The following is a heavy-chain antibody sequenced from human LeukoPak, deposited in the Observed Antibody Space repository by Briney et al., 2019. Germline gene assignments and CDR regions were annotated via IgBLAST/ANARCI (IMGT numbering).Heavy chain of an antibody. D-gene: IGHD3-22*01. CDR2: ISGSGGST. CDR1: GFTFSSYA. J-gene: IGHJ4*02. CDR3: AKYPDYYDSSGYPIDY. V-gene: IGHV3-23*01. Sequence: GGSLRLSCAASGFTFSSYAMSWVRQAPGKGLEWVSAISGSGGSTYYADSVKGRFTISRDNSKNTLYLQMNSLRAEDTAVYYRAKYPDYYDSSGYPIDYWGQGTLVTVSS.